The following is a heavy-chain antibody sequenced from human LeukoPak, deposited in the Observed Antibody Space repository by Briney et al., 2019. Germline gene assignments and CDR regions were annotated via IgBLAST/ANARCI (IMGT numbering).Heavy chain of an antibody. CDR3: ARDEGRSDYMDV. CDR2: IYTSGST. D-gene: IGHD3-3*01. J-gene: IGHJ6*03. Sequence: SQTLSLTCTVSGGSISSGDYYWSWIRQPAGKGLEWIGRIYTSGSTNYNPSLKSRVTMSVDTSKNQFSLKLSSVTAADTAVYYCARDEGRSDYMDVWGKGTTVTVSS. V-gene: IGHV4-61*02. CDR1: GGSISSGDYY.